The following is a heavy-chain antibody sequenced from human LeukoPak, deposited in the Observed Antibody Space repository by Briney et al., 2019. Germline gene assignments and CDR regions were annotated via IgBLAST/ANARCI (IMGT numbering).Heavy chain of an antibody. D-gene: IGHD3-9*01. V-gene: IGHV3-30*04. CDR1: GFAFSSYA. Sequence: PGRSLRLSCAASGFAFSSYAMHWVRQAPGKGLEWVAVISYDGSNKYYADSVKGRFTISRDNSRNTLYLQMNSLRAEDTAVYYCARVGDILTGYYDYWGQGTLVTVSS. CDR3: ARVGDILTGYYDY. J-gene: IGHJ4*02. CDR2: ISYDGSNK.